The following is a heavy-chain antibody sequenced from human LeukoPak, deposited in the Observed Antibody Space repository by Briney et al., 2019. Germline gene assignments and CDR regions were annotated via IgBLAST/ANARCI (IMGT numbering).Heavy chain of an antibody. CDR3: ARNQQLGGHSYYYYGMDV. Sequence: PGGSLRLSCEGSGFTSIAYALTWARQAPGKGLEWVSGISGGGVTTYYADSVKGRFTISRDNSKNTLYLQMNSLRADDTAIYYCARNQQLGGHSYYYYGMDVWGQGTTVTVSS. J-gene: IGHJ6*02. CDR2: ISGGGVTT. CDR1: GFTSIAYA. D-gene: IGHD3-16*01. V-gene: IGHV3-23*01.